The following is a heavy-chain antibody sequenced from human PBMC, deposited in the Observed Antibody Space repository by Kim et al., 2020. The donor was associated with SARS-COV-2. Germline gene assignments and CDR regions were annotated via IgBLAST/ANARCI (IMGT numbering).Heavy chain of an antibody. D-gene: IGHD6-19*01. V-gene: IGHV4-59*01. CDR3: ARELVAGTTSTKGAFDI. Sequence: SETLSLTCTVSGGSISSYYWSWILQPPGKGLEWIGYIYYSGSTNYNPSLKSRVTISVDTSKNQFSLKLSSVTAADTAVYYCARELVAGTTSTKGAFDIWGQGTMVTVSS. CDR2: IYYSGST. CDR1: GGSISSYY. J-gene: IGHJ3*02.